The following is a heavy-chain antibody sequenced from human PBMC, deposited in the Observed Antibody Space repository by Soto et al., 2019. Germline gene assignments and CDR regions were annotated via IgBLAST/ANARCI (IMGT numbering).Heavy chain of an antibody. Sequence: SETLSLTCTVSGGSISGGVYYWSWIRQPPGKGLEWIGYIFDSGSTYYNPSLKSRVTISVDTSKNQFSLRLSSVTAADTAVYYCAREIIPLTTDWYFALWGRGTLVTVSS. V-gene: IGHV4-30-4*01. CDR2: IFDSGST. CDR3: AREIIPLTTDWYFAL. D-gene: IGHD4-17*01. CDR1: GGSISGGVYY. J-gene: IGHJ2*01.